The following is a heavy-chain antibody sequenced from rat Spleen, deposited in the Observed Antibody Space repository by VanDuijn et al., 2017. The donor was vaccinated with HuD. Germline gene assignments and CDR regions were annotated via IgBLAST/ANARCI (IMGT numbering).Heavy chain of an antibody. J-gene: IGHJ3*01. D-gene: IGHD1-9*01. V-gene: IGHV5-25*01. CDR2: ISNTGGTT. Sequence: EVQLVESGGGLVQPGRSMKLSCAAAGYTFSDYGMVWVLQAPTKGLEWVASISNTGGTTNYPDSVKGRISISRDNAKSTLYVQLNSLRSEDTATYFCTRGIYYGYNAFAYWGQGTLVTVSS. CDR3: TRGIYYGYNAFAY. CDR1: GYTFSDYG.